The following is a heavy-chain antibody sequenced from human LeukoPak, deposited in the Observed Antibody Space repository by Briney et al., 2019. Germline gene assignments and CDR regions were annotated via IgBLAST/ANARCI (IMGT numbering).Heavy chain of an antibody. CDR1: GFTFDDYA. D-gene: IGHD6-19*01. CDR2: ISWNSGSI. V-gene: IGHV3-9*01. Sequence: GGSLRLSCAASGFTFDDYAMHWVRQAPGKGLEWVSGISWNSGSIGYADSVKGRFTISRDNAKNSLYLQMNSLRAEDTALYYCAKEGGSVWYMGDDYWGQGTLVTVSS. J-gene: IGHJ4*02. CDR3: AKEGGSVWYMGDDY.